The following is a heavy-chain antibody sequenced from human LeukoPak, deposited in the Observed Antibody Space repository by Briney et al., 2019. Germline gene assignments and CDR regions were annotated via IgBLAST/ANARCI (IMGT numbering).Heavy chain of an antibody. J-gene: IGHJ4*02. CDR3: AGGRTLGVDY. D-gene: IGHD3-16*01. Sequence: KASETLSLTCTVSGGSISSSSYYWGWIRQPPGKGLEWIGSIYYSGSTYYNPSLKSRVTISVDTSKNQFSLKLSSVTAADTAVYYCAGGRTLGVDYWGQGTLVTVSS. V-gene: IGHV4-39*07. CDR2: IYYSGST. CDR1: GGSISSSSYY.